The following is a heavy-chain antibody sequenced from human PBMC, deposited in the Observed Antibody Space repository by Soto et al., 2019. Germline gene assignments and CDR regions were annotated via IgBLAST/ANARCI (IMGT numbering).Heavy chain of an antibody. D-gene: IGHD3-10*01. CDR1: GFSLSSSGVG. CDR3: AHRSWSYLGSGSYESWFDP. V-gene: IGHV2-5*02. Sequence: QITLKESGPTLVKPTQTLTLTCTFSGFSLSSSGVGVGWIRQPPGEALEWLALIYWDDDKRYSPSLKSRLTITKDTSKNQVVLTMTNMDPVDTGTYYCAHRSWSYLGSGSYESWFDPWGQGTQVTVSS. J-gene: IGHJ5*02. CDR2: IYWDDDK.